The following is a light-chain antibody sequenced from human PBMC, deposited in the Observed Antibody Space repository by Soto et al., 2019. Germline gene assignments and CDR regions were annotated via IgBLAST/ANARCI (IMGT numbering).Light chain of an antibody. V-gene: IGKV1-39*01. CDR3: HQSYSAPWT. J-gene: IGKJ1*01. Sequence: DIQVTQSPSSLSASGGDRVTITCRASQSISSYLNWYRQKPGRAPNLLIYAASKLQSGVPSRFSGSGSGTEFTLTISSLQPGDFAIYYCHQSYSAPWTFGQGTKVEIK. CDR2: AAS. CDR1: QSISSY.